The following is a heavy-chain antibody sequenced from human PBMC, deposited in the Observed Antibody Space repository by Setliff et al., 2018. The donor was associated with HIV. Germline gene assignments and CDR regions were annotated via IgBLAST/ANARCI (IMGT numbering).Heavy chain of an antibody. V-gene: IGHV4-39*01. J-gene: IGHJ3*02. CDR2: IFYRGTT. Sequence: PSETLSLTCTVSGGSISSSTYYWGWIRQPPGKGLEWIGSIFYRGTTYDNSSLKSRLTMSVDTSKSQFSLRLTFLTAADTAVYYCARLSPLRAFDIWGQGTMVTVSS. CDR3: ARLSPLRAFDI. CDR1: GGSISSSTYY.